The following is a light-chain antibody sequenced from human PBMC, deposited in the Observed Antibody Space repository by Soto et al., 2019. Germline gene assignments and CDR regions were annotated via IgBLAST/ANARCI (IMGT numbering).Light chain of an antibody. CDR1: QSVSSY. CDR2: DAS. CDR3: QQRTIRPVT. J-gene: IGKJ4*01. V-gene: IGKV3-11*01. Sequence: EIVLTQSPATLSLSPGERATLSCRASQSVSSYLVWYQQKPGQAPRVLISDASNRATGIPARFSGSGSGTDFTLTISSLEPDVFAVYYRQQRTIRPVTFGGGAQVGYQ.